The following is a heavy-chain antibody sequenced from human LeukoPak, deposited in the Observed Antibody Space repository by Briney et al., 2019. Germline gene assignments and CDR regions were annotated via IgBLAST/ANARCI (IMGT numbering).Heavy chain of an antibody. CDR3: AREGGGGYYDSSGFFDY. V-gene: IGHV1-2*02. CDR1: GYTFSGSY. D-gene: IGHD3-22*01. CDR2: INPNSGGT. J-gene: IGHJ4*02. Sequence: ASVKVSCKASGYTFSGSYIHWARQAPGQGLEWMGWINPNSGGTNYAQKFQGRVTMTRDTSISTAYMELSRLTSDDTAVYYCAREGGGGYYDSSGFFDYWGQGTLVTVSS.